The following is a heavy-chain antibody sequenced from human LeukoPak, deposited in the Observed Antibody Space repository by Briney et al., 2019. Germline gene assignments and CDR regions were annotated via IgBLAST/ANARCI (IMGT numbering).Heavy chain of an antibody. CDR2: ISSSSSTI. CDR1: GFTFSSYS. Sequence: GGSLRLSCAASGFTFSSYSMNWVRQAPGKGLEWVSYISSSSSTIYYADSVKGRFTISRDNAKNSLYLQMNSLRAEDTAVYYCAREEATVADYWGQGTLVTVSS. D-gene: IGHD4-11*01. V-gene: IGHV3-48*04. CDR3: AREEATVADY. J-gene: IGHJ4*02.